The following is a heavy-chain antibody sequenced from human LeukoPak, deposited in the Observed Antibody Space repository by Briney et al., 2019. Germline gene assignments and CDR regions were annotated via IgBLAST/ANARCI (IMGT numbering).Heavy chain of an antibody. V-gene: IGHV2-70*11. D-gene: IGHD6-13*01. CDR1: GFSLSTSGMC. CDR3: ARIRRGSYSSTWYVDY. CDR2: IDWDDDK. Sequence: ESGPALVKPTQTLTVTCTFSGFSLSTSGMCVSSIRQPPGKALEWLARIDWDDDKYYSTSLKTRLTISKDTSKNQVVLTMTNMDPVDTATYYCARIRRGSYSSTWYVDYWGQGTLVTVSS. J-gene: IGHJ4*02.